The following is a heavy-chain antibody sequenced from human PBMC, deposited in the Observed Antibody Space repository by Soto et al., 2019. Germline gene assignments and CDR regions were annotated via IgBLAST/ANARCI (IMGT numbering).Heavy chain of an antibody. J-gene: IGHJ4*02. Sequence: EVQLVESGGRLVQPGGSLRLSCAASGFTFSSYSMNWVRQAPGKGLEWVSYISSISSTIYYADSVKGRFTISRDNAKNSLYLQMNSLRVEDTAVYYCAVYDFWSGFDYWGQGTLVTVSS. D-gene: IGHD3-3*01. CDR1: GFTFSSYS. CDR2: ISSISSTI. CDR3: AVYDFWSGFDY. V-gene: IGHV3-48*01.